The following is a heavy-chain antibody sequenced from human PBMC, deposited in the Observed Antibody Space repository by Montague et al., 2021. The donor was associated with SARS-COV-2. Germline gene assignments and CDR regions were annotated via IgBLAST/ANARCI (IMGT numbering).Heavy chain of an antibody. V-gene: IGHV3-30*04. J-gene: IGHJ3*02. CDR3: ARGVDDYGSSDSFDN. D-gene: IGHD4/OR15-4a*01. Sequence: SLRLSCAASGFTFSSYSMHWVRQAPGKGLEWVAVISYDGSNENFGKSLKGRFTTSRDNPKSTMYLQMNSLRAEDTAVYYCARGVDDYGSSDSFDNWGQGTMVTVSS. CDR1: GFTFSSYS. CDR2: ISYDGSNE.